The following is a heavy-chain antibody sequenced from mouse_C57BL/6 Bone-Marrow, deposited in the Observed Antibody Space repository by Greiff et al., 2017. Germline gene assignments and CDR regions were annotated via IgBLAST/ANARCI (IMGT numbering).Heavy chain of an antibody. J-gene: IGHJ2*01. CDR3: ASEGWLLYYFDY. CDR1: GYTFTSYG. D-gene: IGHD2-3*01. CDR2: IYPRSGNT. Sequence: QVQLQQSGAELARPGASVKLSCKASGYTFTSYGISWVKQRTGQGLEWIGEIYPRSGNTYYNEKFKGKATLTADKSSSTAYMELRSLTSEDSAVYFCASEGWLLYYFDYWGQGTTLTVSS. V-gene: IGHV1-81*01.